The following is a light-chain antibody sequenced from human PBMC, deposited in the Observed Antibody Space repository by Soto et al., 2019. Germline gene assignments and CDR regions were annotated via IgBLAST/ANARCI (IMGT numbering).Light chain of an antibody. CDR2: DVS. J-gene: IGLJ1*01. V-gene: IGLV2-11*01. CDR1: SSDVGGYNY. Sequence: QSVLTQPRSVSGSPGQSVTISCTGTSSDVGGYNYVSWYQQHPGKAPKLMIYDVSKRPSGVPDRFSGSKSDTSASLAISGLQSEDEADYYCATWNDGVFVFGIGTKLTVL. CDR3: ATWNDGVFV.